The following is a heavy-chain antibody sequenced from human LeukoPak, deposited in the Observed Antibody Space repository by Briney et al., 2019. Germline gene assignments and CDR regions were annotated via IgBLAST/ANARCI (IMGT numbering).Heavy chain of an antibody. Sequence: PGGSLRLSCAASGFTFSSYWMSWVRQAPGKGLEWVANIKQDGSEKYYVDSVKGRFTISRDNAKNSLYLQMNSLRAEDTAVYYCARDGSYYDFWSASDYWGQGTLVTVSS. J-gene: IGHJ4*02. V-gene: IGHV3-7*01. CDR2: IKQDGSEK. CDR3: ARDGSYYDFWSASDY. D-gene: IGHD3-3*01. CDR1: GFTFSSYW.